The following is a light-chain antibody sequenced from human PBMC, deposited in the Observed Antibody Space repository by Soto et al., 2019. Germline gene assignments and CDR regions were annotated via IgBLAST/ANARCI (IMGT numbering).Light chain of an antibody. J-gene: IGKJ1*01. V-gene: IGKV3-20*01. CDR2: GVS. CDR3: QEYGT. CDR1: QSVSRSY. Sequence: EIGLTQSPGTLSLSPGETATLSCRASQSVSRSYLAWYQQKPGQSPRLLIYGVSTRATGIPDRFSGSGSGTDFTLTIRRLEPEGFAVYYCQEYGTFGLGTQVEI.